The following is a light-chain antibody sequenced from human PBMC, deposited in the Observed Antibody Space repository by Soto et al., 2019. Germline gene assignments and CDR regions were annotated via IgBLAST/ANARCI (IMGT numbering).Light chain of an antibody. Sequence: QSVLTQPASVSGSPGQSIAISCTAASSDVGDYKYVSWYQQHPGKAPKLLIYDVNFRPSGVSNRFSGSKSGFTPSLTISGLQADDEADYYCSSYTLTSTQVFGRGTKVTVL. CDR2: DVN. J-gene: IGLJ3*02. V-gene: IGLV2-14*03. CDR1: SSDVGDYKY. CDR3: SSYTLTSTQV.